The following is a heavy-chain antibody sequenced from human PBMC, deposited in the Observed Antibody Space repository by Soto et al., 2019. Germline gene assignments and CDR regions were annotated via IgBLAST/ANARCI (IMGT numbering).Heavy chain of an antibody. V-gene: IGHV4-31*02. D-gene: IGHD6-13*01. CDR2: IYYSGST. CDR1: AGSIVDRGDY. CDR3: ARDEIAAAGLVFDY. Sequence: PFLTLRVTWSVSAGSIVDRGDYWSRIRQPPGKGLEWIGNIYYSGSTYYNPSLKSRVTISVDTSKNQFSLKLSSVTAADTAVYYCARDEIAAAGLVFDYWGQGTLVTVSS. J-gene: IGHJ4*02.